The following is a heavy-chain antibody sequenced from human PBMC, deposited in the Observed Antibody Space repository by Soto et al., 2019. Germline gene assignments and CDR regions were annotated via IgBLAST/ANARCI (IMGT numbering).Heavy chain of an antibody. CDR1: GGSISSSSYY. Sequence: SETLSLTCTVSGGSISSSSYYWGWIRQPPGKGLEWIGSIYYSGSTYYNPSLKSRVTISVDTSKNQFSLKLSSVTAADTAVYYCARLGGNSGPASFDYWGQGTLVTVSS. CDR2: IYYSGST. CDR3: ARLGGNSGPASFDY. J-gene: IGHJ4*02. V-gene: IGHV4-39*01. D-gene: IGHD2-21*02.